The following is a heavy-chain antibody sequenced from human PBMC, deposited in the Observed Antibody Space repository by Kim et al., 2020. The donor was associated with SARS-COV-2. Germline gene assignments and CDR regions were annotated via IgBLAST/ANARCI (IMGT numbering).Heavy chain of an antibody. Sequence: ASVKVSCKASGYTFTSYAMNWVRQAPGQGLEWMGWINTNTGNPTYAQGFTGRFVFSLDTSVSTAYLQISSLKAEDTAVYYCARVRIAVAGTGNYYYYYGMDVWGQGTTVTVPS. V-gene: IGHV7-4-1*02. CDR2: INTNTGNP. J-gene: IGHJ6*02. D-gene: IGHD6-19*01. CDR1: GYTFTSYA. CDR3: ARVRIAVAGTGNYYYYYGMDV.